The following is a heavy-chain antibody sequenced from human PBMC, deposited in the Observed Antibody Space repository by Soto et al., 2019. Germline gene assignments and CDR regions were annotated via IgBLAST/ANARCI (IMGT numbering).Heavy chain of an antibody. D-gene: IGHD2-15*01. Sequence: ASVKVSCKASGYTFTSYAMHWVRQAPGQRLEWMGWINAGNGNTKYSQKFQGRVTITRDTSASTAYMELISLRSEDTAVYYCARVIPGEVAFDIWGQGTMVTVSS. CDR2: INAGNGNT. V-gene: IGHV1-3*01. CDR1: GYTFTSYA. CDR3: ARVIPGEVAFDI. J-gene: IGHJ3*02.